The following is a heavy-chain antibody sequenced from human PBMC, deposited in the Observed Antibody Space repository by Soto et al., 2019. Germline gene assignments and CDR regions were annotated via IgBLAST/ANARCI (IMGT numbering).Heavy chain of an antibody. V-gene: IGHV3-64*02. CDR3: ARRGSGLALDY. J-gene: IGHJ4*02. CDR1: GFTFSDHA. CDR2: ISGSGEIT. Sequence: PGGSLRLSCAASGFTFSDHAMHWVRQAPGKGLEYVAAISGSGEITSYAESVKGRFTISRDNSRNTLYLQMGSLRTEDSAVYYCARRGSGLALDYWGQGTLVTV. D-gene: IGHD3-10*01.